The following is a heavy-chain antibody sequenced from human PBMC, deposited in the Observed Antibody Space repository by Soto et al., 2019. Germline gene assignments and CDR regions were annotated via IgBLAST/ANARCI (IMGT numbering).Heavy chain of an antibody. Sequence: GGSLRLSCAASGFTFSSYGMHWVLQAPGKWLEWVAVIWYDGSNKYYADSVKVLFTISRDNSKNTRYLQMNSLRAEDTAVYYCARDSTNGPRAYYYGMDVWGQGTTVTVSS. CDR2: IWYDGSNK. CDR3: ARDSTNGPRAYYYGMDV. J-gene: IGHJ6*02. CDR1: GFTFSSYG. D-gene: IGHD2-8*01. V-gene: IGHV3-33*01.